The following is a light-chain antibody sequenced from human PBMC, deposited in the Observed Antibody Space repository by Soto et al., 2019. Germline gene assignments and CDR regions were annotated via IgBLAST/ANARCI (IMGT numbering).Light chain of an antibody. Sequence: QAVVTQPPSVSGAPGQRVTISCTGSSSNIGAGYDVHWYQQFPGTAPKVVIYGNRDRPSGVPDRFSGSKSGTSASLAITGLQAEDEADYYCQSYDSSLSVVVFGGGTQLTVL. CDR1: SSNIGAGYD. V-gene: IGLV1-40*01. CDR3: QSYDSSLSVVV. CDR2: GNR. J-gene: IGLJ2*01.